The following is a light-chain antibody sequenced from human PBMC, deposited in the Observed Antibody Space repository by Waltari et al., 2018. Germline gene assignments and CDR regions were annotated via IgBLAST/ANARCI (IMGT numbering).Light chain of an antibody. CDR2: LGS. CDR3: MQALQTPWT. Sequence: DIVMTQSPLSLPVTPGAPASISCRSSQRLLRSNGYNFLDWYLQKPGQSPQLLIYLGSNRASGVPDRFSGSGSGTDFTLKISRVEAEDAGIYYCMQALQTPWTFGQGTKVEIK. CDR1: QRLLRSNGYNF. J-gene: IGKJ1*01. V-gene: IGKV2-28*01.